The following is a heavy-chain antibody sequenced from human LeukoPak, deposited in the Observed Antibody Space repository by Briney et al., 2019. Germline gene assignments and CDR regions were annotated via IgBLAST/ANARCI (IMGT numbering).Heavy chain of an antibody. Sequence: GGSLRLSCTASGFTFSGYSMNWIRQAPGKGLEWVSSFGTRSTSTYHAGSVKGRFAISRDNAKNSLYLQMNSLRAEDTALYYCAREVSEGFDFWGQGTLVTVSS. V-gene: IGHV3-21*01. CDR3: AREVSEGFDF. CDR1: GFTFSGYS. J-gene: IGHJ4*02. CDR2: FGTRSTST. D-gene: IGHD3-22*01.